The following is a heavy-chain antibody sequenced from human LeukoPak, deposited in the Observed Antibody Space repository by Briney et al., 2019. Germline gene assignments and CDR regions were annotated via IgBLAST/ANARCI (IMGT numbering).Heavy chain of an antibody. CDR3: AKDLNYYDSSGPLDY. D-gene: IGHD3-22*01. J-gene: IGHJ4*02. CDR2: ISYDGSNK. Sequence: PGRSLRLSCAASGFTFSNYGMHWVRQAPGKGLEWVAVISYDGSNKYYADSVKGRFTISRDNSKNTLYLQMNSLRAEDTAVYYCAKDLNYYDSSGPLDYWGQGTLVTVSS. CDR1: GFTFSNYG. V-gene: IGHV3-30*18.